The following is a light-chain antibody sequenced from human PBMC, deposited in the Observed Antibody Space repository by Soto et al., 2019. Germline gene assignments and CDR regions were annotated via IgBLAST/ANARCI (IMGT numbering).Light chain of an antibody. CDR1: QSVGSN. V-gene: IGKV3-15*01. J-gene: IGKJ1*01. Sequence: EIVMTQFPAILSVSQGERATLSCRASQSVGSNLAWYQQKPGQAPRLLIYGASTRATDIPARFSGSGSGTEFTLTISSLQSEDFAEYYCQQYNNWPWTFGQGTKV. CDR3: QQYNNWPWT. CDR2: GAS.